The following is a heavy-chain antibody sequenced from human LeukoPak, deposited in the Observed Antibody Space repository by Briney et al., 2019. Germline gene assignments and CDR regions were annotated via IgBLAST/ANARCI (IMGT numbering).Heavy chain of an antibody. V-gene: IGHV5-51*01. J-gene: IGHJ5*02. CDR1: GYSFTSYW. CDR2: IYPGDSDT. D-gene: IGHD2-15*01. CDR3: ARLSGRYCSGGSCHNWFDP. Sequence: GESLKISFKGSGYSFTSYWIGWVRQMPGKGLEWMGIIYPGDSDTRYSPSFQGQVTISADKSISTAYLQWSSLKASDTAMYYCARLSGRYCSGGSCHNWFDPWGQGTLVTASS.